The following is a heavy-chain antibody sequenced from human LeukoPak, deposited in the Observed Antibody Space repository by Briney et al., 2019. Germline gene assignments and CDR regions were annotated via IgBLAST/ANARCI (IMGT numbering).Heavy chain of an antibody. Sequence: SETLSLTCAVYGGSFSEYYWSWIRQPPGKGLEWIGEINHSGSTNYNPSLKSRVTISVDTSKNQFSLKLSSVTAADTAVYYCARDYGSGSSYPFDYWGQGTLVTVSS. CDR3: ARDYGSGSSYPFDY. J-gene: IGHJ4*02. CDR1: GGSFSEYY. D-gene: IGHD3-10*01. V-gene: IGHV4-34*01. CDR2: INHSGST.